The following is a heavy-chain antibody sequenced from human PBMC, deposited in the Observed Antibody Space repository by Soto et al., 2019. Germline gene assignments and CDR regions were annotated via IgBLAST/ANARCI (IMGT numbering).Heavy chain of an antibody. D-gene: IGHD3-3*01. J-gene: IGHJ6*02. V-gene: IGHV1-69*01. CDR1: GGTFSSYA. Sequence: ASVKVSCKASGGTFSSYAISWVRQAPGQVLEWMGGIIPIFGTANYAQKFQGRVTITADESTSTAYMELSSLRSEDTAVYYCARDWTYYDFWSGYYRSGHYGMDVWGQGTTVTVSS. CDR3: ARDWTYYDFWSGYYRSGHYGMDV. CDR2: IIPIFGTA.